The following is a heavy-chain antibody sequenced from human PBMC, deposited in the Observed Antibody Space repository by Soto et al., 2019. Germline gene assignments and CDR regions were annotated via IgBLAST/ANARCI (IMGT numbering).Heavy chain of an antibody. CDR3: ARDEPYYDFWSGYYRGYYYGMDG. J-gene: IGHJ6*02. CDR1: GYTFTSYG. V-gene: IGHV1-18*04. D-gene: IGHD3-3*01. CDR2: ISAYNGNT. Sequence: EASVKVSCKASGYTFTSYGISWVRQAPGQGLEWMGWISAYNGNTNYAQKLQGRVTMTTDTSTSTAYMELRSLRSDDTAVYYCARDEPYYDFWSGYYRGYYYGMDGWGQGTTVTVSS.